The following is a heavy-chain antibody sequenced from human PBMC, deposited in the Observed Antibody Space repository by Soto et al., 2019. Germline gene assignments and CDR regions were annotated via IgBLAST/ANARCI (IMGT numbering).Heavy chain of an antibody. J-gene: IGHJ5*02. V-gene: IGHV4-34*01. CDR2: INHSGST. D-gene: IGHD6-19*01. CDR3: ARGSGWSLNWFDP. Sequence: SETLSLTCAVYGGSFSGYYWSWIRQPPGKGLEWIGEINHSGSTNYNPSLKSRVTISVDTSKNQFSLKLSSVTAADTAVYYYARGSGWSLNWFDPWGQGTLVTVSS. CDR1: GGSFSGYY.